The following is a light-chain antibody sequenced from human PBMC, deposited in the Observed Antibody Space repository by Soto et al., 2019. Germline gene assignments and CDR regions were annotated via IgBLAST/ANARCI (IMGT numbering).Light chain of an antibody. CDR1: SFNIVGNT. V-gene: IGLV1-44*01. CDR3: SAWDGSLNGPL. J-gene: IGLJ1*01. Sequence: QSVLTQPPSASGTPGQRVIISCSGSSFNIVGNTVNWYQQLPGTAPKLLIYSNNQRPSGVPDRFSGSKSGTSASLAISGLQSEDEADYYCSAWDGSLNGPLFGTGTKLTVL. CDR2: SNN.